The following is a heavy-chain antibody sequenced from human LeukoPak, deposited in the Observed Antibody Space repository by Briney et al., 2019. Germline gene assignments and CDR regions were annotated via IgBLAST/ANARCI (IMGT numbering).Heavy chain of an antibody. Sequence: SETLSLTCTVSGGSISGYFWSWIRQPPGKGLELIGYLYYSGSTNHNPSLKSRVTVSVDTSKDQFSLRLSSVTAADTAVYYCARLLAVAGGDAFDIWGQGKMVTVSS. CDR3: ARLLAVAGGDAFDI. J-gene: IGHJ3*02. V-gene: IGHV4-59*08. D-gene: IGHD6-19*01. CDR2: LYYSGST. CDR1: GGSISGYF.